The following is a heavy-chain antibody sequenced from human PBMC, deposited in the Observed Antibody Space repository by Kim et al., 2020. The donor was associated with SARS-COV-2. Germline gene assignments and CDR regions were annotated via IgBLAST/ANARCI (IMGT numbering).Heavy chain of an antibody. CDR1: GFTFSGSA. CDR2: IRSKANSYAT. D-gene: IGHD6-19*01. J-gene: IGHJ6*02. Sequence: GGSLRLSCAASGFTFSGSAMHWVRQASGKGLEWVGRIRSKANSYATAYAASVKGRFTISRDDSKNTAYLQMNSLKTEDTAVYYCTRLSKQWLVSKEGSGMDVWGQGTTVTVSS. CDR3: TRLSKQWLVSKEGSGMDV. V-gene: IGHV3-73*01.